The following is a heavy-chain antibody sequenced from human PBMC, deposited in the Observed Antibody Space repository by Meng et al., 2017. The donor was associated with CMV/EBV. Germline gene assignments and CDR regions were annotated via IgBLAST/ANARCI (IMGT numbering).Heavy chain of an antibody. CDR3: ARDVVGAEAYFDY. CDR2: IKQDGSEK. D-gene: IGHD1-26*01. CDR1: GFTFSSYW. J-gene: IGHJ4*02. V-gene: IGHV3-7*01. Sequence: LTCAASGFTFSSYWMSWGRQAPGKGLEWVANIKQDGSEKYYVDSVKGRFTISRDNAKNSLYLQMNSLRAEDTAVYYCARDVVGAEAYFDYWGQGTLVTVSS.